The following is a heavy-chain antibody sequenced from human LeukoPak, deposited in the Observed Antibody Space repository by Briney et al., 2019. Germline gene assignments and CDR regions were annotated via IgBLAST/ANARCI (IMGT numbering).Heavy chain of an antibody. CDR1: GFTFSSYS. Sequence: GGSLRLSCAASGFTFSSYSMNWVRQAPGKGLEWVSSISSSSSYIYYADSVKGRFTISRDDAKNSLYLQMNSLRAEDTAVYYCARLGDYTDVIDYWGQGTLVTVSS. J-gene: IGHJ4*02. V-gene: IGHV3-21*01. CDR3: ARLGDYTDVIDY. D-gene: IGHD4-17*01. CDR2: ISSSSSYI.